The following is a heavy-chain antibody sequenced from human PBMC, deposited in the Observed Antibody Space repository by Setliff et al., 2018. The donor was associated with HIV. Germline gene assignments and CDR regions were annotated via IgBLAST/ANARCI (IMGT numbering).Heavy chain of an antibody. CDR3: ARRGGIAVAGRGVTRGFDI. Sequence: SETLSLTCTISAGSISNSDYYWGWIRRPPGKGLEWIGSIYYSGTTYYNASLKSRVTMSVDTSKNQCFLKLNSVTAADTAVYYCARRGGIAVAGRGVTRGFDIWGQGTSVT. CDR1: AGSISNSDYY. CDR2: IYYSGTT. V-gene: IGHV4-39*01. J-gene: IGHJ3*02. D-gene: IGHD6-19*01.